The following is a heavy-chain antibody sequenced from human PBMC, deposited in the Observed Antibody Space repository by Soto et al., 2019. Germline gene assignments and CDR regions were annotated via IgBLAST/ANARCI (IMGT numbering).Heavy chain of an antibody. D-gene: IGHD3-10*01. J-gene: IGHJ4*02. V-gene: IGHV4-39*01. CDR1: GGSISSSSYY. Sequence: PSETLSLTCTVSGGSISSSSYYWGWIRQPPGKGLEWIGSIYYSGSTYYNPSLKSRVTISVDTSKNQFSLKLSSVTAADTAVYYCAAGVFDYWGQGTLVTVSS. CDR2: IYYSGST. CDR3: AAGVFDY.